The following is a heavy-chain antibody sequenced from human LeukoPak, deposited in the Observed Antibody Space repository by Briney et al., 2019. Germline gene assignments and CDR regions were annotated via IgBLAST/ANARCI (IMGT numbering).Heavy chain of an antibody. CDR1: VYRCTSDW. Sequence: NPGESLKISGKGSVYRCTSDWSGGVRDMPGKVLEWMGLIYPDDSDTRYSSAFQGQVTLSADKSISTAYLQWSSLKASDTAMYYCAIGGDSTTSCYRCFDYWGQGTLVTVSS. CDR2: IYPDDSDT. J-gene: IGHJ4*02. CDR3: AIGGDSTTSCYRCFDY. V-gene: IGHV5-51*01. D-gene: IGHD2-2*02.